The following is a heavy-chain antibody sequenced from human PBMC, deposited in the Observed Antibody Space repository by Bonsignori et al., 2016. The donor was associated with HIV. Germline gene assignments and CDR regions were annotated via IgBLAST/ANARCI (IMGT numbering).Heavy chain of an antibody. J-gene: IGHJ3*02. Sequence: GGSLRLSCAASGFTFDDYGMSWVRQAPGKGLEWVSGINWNGGSTGYADSVKGRFTISRDNAKNSLYLQMNSLRAEDTALYHCATLPTTRWAFDIWGQGTMVTVSS. D-gene: IGHD4-11*01. CDR3: ATLPTTRWAFDI. V-gene: IGHV3-20*01. CDR1: GFTFDDYG. CDR2: INWNGGST.